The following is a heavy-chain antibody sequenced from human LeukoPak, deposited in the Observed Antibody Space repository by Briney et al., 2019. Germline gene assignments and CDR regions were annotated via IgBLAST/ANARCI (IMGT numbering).Heavy chain of an antibody. J-gene: IGHJ6*02. CDR2: ISGSGGST. D-gene: IGHD6-13*01. Sequence: GGSLRLSCAASGITFSNYAMSWVRQAPGKGLEWVSAISGSGGSTYYADSVKGRFTISRHNSKNTLYLQMNSLRAEDTAVYYCASRSSSWDRYYYYGMDVWGQGTTVTVSS. CDR3: ASRSSSWDRYYYYGMDV. CDR1: GITFSNYA. V-gene: IGHV3-23*01.